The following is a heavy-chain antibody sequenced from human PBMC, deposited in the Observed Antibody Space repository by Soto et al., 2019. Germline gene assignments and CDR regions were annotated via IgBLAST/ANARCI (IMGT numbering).Heavy chain of an antibody. V-gene: IGHV4-34*01. CDR2: INHSGST. J-gene: IGHJ4*02. CDR3: ATSYYNFWSGYYLAYFDY. CDR1: GVSFTGYY. Sequence: QVHLQQWGAGLLKPSETLSLTCAVYGVSFTGYYWSWIRQPPGKGLEWIGEINHSGSTNYNPSVKSRVTISVDTYKKQFSVKLSSVTAADTSVYYCATSYYNFWSGYYLAYFDYWGQGTLVTVSS. D-gene: IGHD3-3*01.